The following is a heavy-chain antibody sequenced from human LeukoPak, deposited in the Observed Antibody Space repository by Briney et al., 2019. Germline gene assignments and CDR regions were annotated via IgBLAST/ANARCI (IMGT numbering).Heavy chain of an antibody. CDR1: GYTFTGYY. D-gene: IGHD1-26*01. V-gene: IGHV1-2*02. CDR3: ARVVAVGATKGVFDY. Sequence: ASVKVSCKASGYTFTGYYMHWVRQAPGQGLEWMGWINPNSGGTNYAQKFQGRVTMTRDTSISTAYMELSRLRSDDTAVYYCARVVAVGATKGVFDYWGQGTLVTVSS. J-gene: IGHJ4*02. CDR2: INPNSGGT.